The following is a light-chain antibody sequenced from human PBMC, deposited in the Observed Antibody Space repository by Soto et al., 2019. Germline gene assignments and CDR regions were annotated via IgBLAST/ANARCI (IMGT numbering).Light chain of an antibody. CDR3: QQYGSSILT. Sequence: EIVLTQSPGTLSLSPGERATLSCRASQSVSSSYLAWYQQKPGQAPRLLIYGASSRATDITDRFSGSGSGTGFSFTISRLEPEDFAVYYCQQYGSSILTVGGGTKVVIK. CDR2: GAS. V-gene: IGKV3-20*01. CDR1: QSVSSSY. J-gene: IGKJ4*01.